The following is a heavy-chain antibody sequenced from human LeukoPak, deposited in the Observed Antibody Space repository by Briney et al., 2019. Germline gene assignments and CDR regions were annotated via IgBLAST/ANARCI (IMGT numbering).Heavy chain of an antibody. Sequence: ASVKVSCKASGYTFTSYDINWVRQATGQGLEWMGWMNPNSGNTGYAQKFQGRVTMTRNTSISTAYMELSSLRSEDTAVYYCARLIGYYDFWSGYHHHYYYYYMDVWGKGATVTVSS. V-gene: IGHV1-8*01. J-gene: IGHJ6*03. D-gene: IGHD3-3*01. CDR1: GYTFTSYD. CDR3: ARLIGYYDFWSGYHHHYYYYYMDV. CDR2: MNPNSGNT.